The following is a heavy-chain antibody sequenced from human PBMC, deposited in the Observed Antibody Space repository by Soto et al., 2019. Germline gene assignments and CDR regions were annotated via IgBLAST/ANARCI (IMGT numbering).Heavy chain of an antibody. Sequence: PGEYLKISCKGSGYSFTSYWISWVRQMPGKGLEWMGRIDPSDSYTNYSPSFQGHVTISADKSISTAYLQWSSLKASDTAMYYCAITYYYYDSSGYLYWGQGTLVTVSS. V-gene: IGHV5-10-1*01. CDR1: GYSFTSYW. J-gene: IGHJ4*02. CDR2: IDPSDSYT. CDR3: AITYYYYDSSGYLY. D-gene: IGHD3-22*01.